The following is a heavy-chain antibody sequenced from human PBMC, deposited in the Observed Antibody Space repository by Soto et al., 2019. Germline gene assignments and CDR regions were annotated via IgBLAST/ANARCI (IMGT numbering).Heavy chain of an antibody. Sequence: EVQLVESGGGLVQPGRSLRLSCAASGFTFDDYAMHWVRQVPGKGLEWVSGINWNSGSIGYGYSVKGRFAISRDNAKNSLHLQMNSLSADDTAFYYCVKDESINWYSGHFRHWGQGTLVTVSS. D-gene: IGHD6-13*01. V-gene: IGHV3-9*01. J-gene: IGHJ1*01. CDR1: GFTFDDYA. CDR2: INWNSGSI. CDR3: VKDESINWYSGHFRH.